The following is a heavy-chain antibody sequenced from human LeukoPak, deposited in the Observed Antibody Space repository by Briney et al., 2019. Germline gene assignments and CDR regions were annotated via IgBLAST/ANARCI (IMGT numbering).Heavy chain of an antibody. Sequence: GRSLRLSCAASGFTFSIYAMHWVRQAPGKGMEWVAFISSDGSNKYCADSVKGRFTISRDNSKNTLYLQMNSLRDGDTAVYYCDPHDSSSHFWGQGTLVTVSS. J-gene: IGHJ4*02. D-gene: IGHD6-6*01. CDR3: DPHDSSSHF. CDR1: GFTFSIYA. CDR2: ISSDGSNK. V-gene: IGHV3-30-3*01.